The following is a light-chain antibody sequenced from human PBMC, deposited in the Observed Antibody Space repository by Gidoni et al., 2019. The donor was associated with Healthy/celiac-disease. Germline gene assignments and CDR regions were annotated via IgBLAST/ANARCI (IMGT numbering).Light chain of an antibody. V-gene: IGKV3-20*01. J-gene: IGKJ2*01. Sequence: EIVFTQSPGTLSLSPGERATLSCRASQSVSSSYLAWYQQKPGQAPRLLIYGASSSATGIPDRFSGSGSGTDFTITISRLEPEDFAVYYCQQYGSSPPRYTFGQGTKLEIK. CDR2: GAS. CDR3: QQYGSSPPRYT. CDR1: QSVSSSY.